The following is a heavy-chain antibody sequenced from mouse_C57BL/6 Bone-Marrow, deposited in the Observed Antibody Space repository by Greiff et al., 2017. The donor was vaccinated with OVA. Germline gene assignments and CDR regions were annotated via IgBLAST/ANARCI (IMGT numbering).Heavy chain of an antibody. CDR3: AKKDDGYPHYYAMDY. D-gene: IGHD2-3*01. V-gene: IGHV2-4*01. CDR2: IWSGGST. Sequence: QVQLKESGPGLVQPSQSLSITCTVSGFSLTSYGVHWVRQPPGKGLEWLGVIWSGGSTDYNAAFISRLSISKDNSKSQVFFKMNSLQADDTAIYYCAKKDDGYPHYYAMDYWGQGTSVTVSS. CDR1: GFSLTSYG. J-gene: IGHJ4*01.